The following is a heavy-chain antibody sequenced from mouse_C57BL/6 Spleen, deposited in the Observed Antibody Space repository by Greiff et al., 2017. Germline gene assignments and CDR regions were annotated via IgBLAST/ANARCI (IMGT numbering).Heavy chain of an antibody. D-gene: IGHD3-2*02. CDR1: GYSITSGYY. J-gene: IGHJ4*01. CDR2: ISYDGSN. V-gene: IGHV3-6*01. Sequence: EVKVEESGPGLVKPSQSLSLTCSVTGYSITSGYYWNWIRQFPGNKLEWMGYISYDGSNNYNPSLKNRISITRDTSKNQFFLKLNSVTTEDTATYYCATQATWAMDYWGQGTSVTVSS. CDR3: ATQATWAMDY.